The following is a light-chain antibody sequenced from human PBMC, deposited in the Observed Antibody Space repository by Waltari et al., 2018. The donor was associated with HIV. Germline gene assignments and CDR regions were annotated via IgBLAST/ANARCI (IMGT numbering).Light chain of an antibody. Sequence: QSVLTQPHSASGTPGQSVTISCSGSSSNIGSNSVYWYQVLPGTTPKLLIYGNNRGPSGIPDRFSGSRSGTSASLAISGLRSEDEADYYCAAWDNSLIWVFGGGTKLTVL. CDR2: GNN. CDR3: AAWDNSLIWV. J-gene: IGLJ3*02. V-gene: IGLV1-47*01. CDR1: SSNIGSNS.